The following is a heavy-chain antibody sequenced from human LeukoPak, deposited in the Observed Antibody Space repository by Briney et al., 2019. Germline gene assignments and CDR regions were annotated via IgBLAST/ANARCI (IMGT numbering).Heavy chain of an antibody. Sequence: SQTLSLTCAISGDSISSNSVAWNWIRQSPSRGLEWLGRTYYRSGWYSDYAVSVKGRIDFNPDTSKNQFSLQLISVTPEDTAVYYCARDARAGYSLPLDYWGQGTLVTVSS. CDR2: TYYRSGWYS. CDR1: GDSISSNSVA. CDR3: ARDARAGYSLPLDY. D-gene: IGHD2-15*01. V-gene: IGHV6-1*01. J-gene: IGHJ4*02.